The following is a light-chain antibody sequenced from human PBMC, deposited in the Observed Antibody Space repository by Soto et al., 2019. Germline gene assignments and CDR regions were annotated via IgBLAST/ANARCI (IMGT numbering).Light chain of an antibody. CDR2: GAS. V-gene: IGKV3-20*01. Sequence: EVVLTQSPGTLSLSPGERATLSCRASQSVSGSYLAWYQQKPGQAPRLLIYGASRRATGISDRFSGSGSGTDFTLTISRLEPDDCAVYYCQDYGTSRTFGQGPRWKSN. CDR1: QSVSGSY. J-gene: IGKJ1*01. CDR3: QDYGTSRT.